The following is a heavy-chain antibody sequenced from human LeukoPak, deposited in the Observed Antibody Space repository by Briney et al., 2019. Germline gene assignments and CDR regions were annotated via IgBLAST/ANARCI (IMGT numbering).Heavy chain of an antibody. CDR1: GGSISSYY. V-gene: IGHV4-4*09. J-gene: IGHJ4*02. CDR2: IYTSGST. Sequence: PSETLSLTCTVSGGSISSYYWSWIRQPPGKGLEWIGYIYTSGSTNYTPSLKSRVTISVDTSKNQFSLKLSSVTAADSAVYYCARHSRNGYDAVGFDYWGQGTLVTVSS. D-gene: IGHD5-12*01. CDR3: ARHSRNGYDAVGFDY.